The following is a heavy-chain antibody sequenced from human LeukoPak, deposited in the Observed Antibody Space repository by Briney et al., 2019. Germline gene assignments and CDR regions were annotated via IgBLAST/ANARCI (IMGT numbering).Heavy chain of an antibody. CDR3: VKRTGLYFDY. D-gene: IGHD1-1*01. CDR2: ISSNGGST. V-gene: IGHV3-64D*09. Sequence: GGSLRLSRSASGFTFSSSAIHWVRQAPGKGLEYVSGISSNGGSTYNADSVKGRFTISRDNSKNTVYLQMSSLRPEDTALYYCVKRTGLYFDYWGQGTLVTVSS. J-gene: IGHJ4*02. CDR1: GFTFSSSA.